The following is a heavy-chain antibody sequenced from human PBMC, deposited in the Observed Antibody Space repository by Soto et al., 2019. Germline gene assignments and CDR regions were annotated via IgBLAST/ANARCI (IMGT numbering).Heavy chain of an antibody. Sequence: LSLTCTVSGGSISSNYWGWIRRSPRKGLEWIGSMFHSGTTYYNPSLKSRVTISIDTSKKQFSLKLSSVTAADTAVYYCARHVRGGAYFFDFWGQGTLVTVSS. CDR3: ARHVRGGAYFFDF. D-gene: IGHD3-10*01. CDR1: GGSISSNY. J-gene: IGHJ4*02. CDR2: MFHSGTT. V-gene: IGHV4-39*01.